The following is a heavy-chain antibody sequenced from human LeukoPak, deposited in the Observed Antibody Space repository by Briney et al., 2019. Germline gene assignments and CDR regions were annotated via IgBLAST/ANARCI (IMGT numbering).Heavy chain of an antibody. J-gene: IGHJ4*02. Sequence: GGSLRLSCAASGFTFSSYAMHWVRQAPGKGLEWVAVISYDGSNKYYADSVKGRFTISRDNSKNTLYLQMNSLRAEDTAVYYCARDSRPYSSGWYFDYWGQGTLVTVSS. CDR2: ISYDGSNK. CDR1: GFTFSSYA. D-gene: IGHD6-19*01. V-gene: IGHV3-30*04. CDR3: ARDSRPYSSGWYFDY.